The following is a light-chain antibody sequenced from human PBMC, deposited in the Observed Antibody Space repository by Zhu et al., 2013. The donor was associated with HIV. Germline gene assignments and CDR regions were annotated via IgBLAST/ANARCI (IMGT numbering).Light chain of an antibody. CDR3: AAWDDSPLV. CDR1: KLGDKY. J-gene: IGLJ3*02. V-gene: IGLV3-1*01. Sequence: SYELTQPPSVSVSPGQTASITCSGDKLGDKYACWYQQKPGQSPVLVIYQDTERPSGIPERFSGSKSGTSASLAISGLRSEDEADYYCAAWDDSPLVFGGGTKLTVL. CDR2: QDT.